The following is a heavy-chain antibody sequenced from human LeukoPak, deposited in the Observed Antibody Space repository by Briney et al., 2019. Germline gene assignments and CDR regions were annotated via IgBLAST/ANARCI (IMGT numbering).Heavy chain of an antibody. D-gene: IGHD3-3*01. CDR1: GGSISSYY. Sequence: SETLSLTCTVSGGSISSYYWGWIRQPPGKGLEWIGYIYYSGSTNYNPSLKSRVTISVDTSKNQFSLKLSSVTAADTAVYYCARHGRDYDFWSGYSAPFDYWGQGTLVTVSS. CDR2: IYYSGST. J-gene: IGHJ4*02. CDR3: ARHGRDYDFWSGYSAPFDY. V-gene: IGHV4-59*08.